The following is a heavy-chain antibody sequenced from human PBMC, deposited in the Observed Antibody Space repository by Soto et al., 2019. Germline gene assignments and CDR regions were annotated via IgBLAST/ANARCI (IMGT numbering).Heavy chain of an antibody. V-gene: IGHV1-8*01. D-gene: IGHD3-16*02. J-gene: IGHJ6*03. CDR2: MNPNSGNT. Sequence: GASVKVSSKASGYTFTSYDINWVRQATGQGLEWMGWMNPNSGNTGYAQKFQGRVTMTRNTSISTAYMELSSLRSEDTAVYYCARDEYDYIWGSYREGGYMDGWGKGTTVTVSS. CDR3: ARDEYDYIWGSYREGGYMDG. CDR1: GYTFTSYD.